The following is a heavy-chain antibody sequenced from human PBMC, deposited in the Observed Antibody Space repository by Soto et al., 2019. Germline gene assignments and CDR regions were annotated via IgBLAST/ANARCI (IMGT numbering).Heavy chain of an antibody. CDR1: GFTFSTHA. J-gene: IGHJ6*02. D-gene: IGHD2-2*01. V-gene: IGHV3-23*01. Sequence: GGSLRLSCVASGFTFSTHAMSWVRQVPGKGLEWVSTFSGSGVNIYYGESVKGRFTISRDDPKNTLYLDMNSLRVEDTAVYYCAQDPPWTVGPLAMDVWGQGTTVTV. CDR3: AQDPPWTVGPLAMDV. CDR2: FSGSGVNI.